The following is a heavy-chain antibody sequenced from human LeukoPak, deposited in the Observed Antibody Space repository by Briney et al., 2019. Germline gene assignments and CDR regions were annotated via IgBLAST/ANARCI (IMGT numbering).Heavy chain of an antibody. CDR1: GFTFSSYG. V-gene: IGHV3-30*18. D-gene: IGHD5-18*01. Sequence: GGSLRLSCAASGFTFSSYGMHWVRQAPGKGLEWVAVISYDGSNKYYADSVKGRFTISRDNSKNTLYLQMNSLRAEDTAVYYCAKPAGWIQLWLLGDFDYWGQGTLVTVSS. CDR3: AKPAGWIQLWLLGDFDY. J-gene: IGHJ4*02. CDR2: ISYDGSNK.